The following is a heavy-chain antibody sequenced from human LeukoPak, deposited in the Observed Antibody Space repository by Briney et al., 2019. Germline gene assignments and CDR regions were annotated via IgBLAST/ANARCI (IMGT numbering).Heavy chain of an antibody. CDR1: GGSISSYY. V-gene: IGHV4-59*01. Sequence: SETLSLTCTVAGGSISSYYWSWIRQPPGQGLEWIGYIYYSGSTNYNPSLKSRVTISVDTSKNQFSLKLSSVTAADTAVYYCARDLGGSGNDYWGQGTLVTVSS. CDR2: IYYSGST. CDR3: ARDLGGSGNDY. D-gene: IGHD3-16*01. J-gene: IGHJ4*02.